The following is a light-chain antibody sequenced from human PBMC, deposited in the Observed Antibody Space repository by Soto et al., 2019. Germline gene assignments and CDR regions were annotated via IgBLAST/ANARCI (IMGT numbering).Light chain of an antibody. V-gene: IGKV3-20*01. CDR3: QQYGSSPRT. CDR1: QRVSSSY. Sequence: EIVLTQSPGTLSLSPGERATLSCRASQRVSSSYLAWYQQKPGQAPRLLIYGASSRATGIPDRFSGSGSGTDFTLTISRLEPEDFAVYYCQQYGSSPRTFGQGTK. CDR2: GAS. J-gene: IGKJ1*01.